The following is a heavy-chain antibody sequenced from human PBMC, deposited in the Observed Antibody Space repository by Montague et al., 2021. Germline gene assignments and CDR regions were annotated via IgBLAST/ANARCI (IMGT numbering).Heavy chain of an antibody. V-gene: IGHV4-59*08. D-gene: IGHD7-27*01. CDR1: GGSISEFY. CDR2: IYDSGTT. CDR3: ARRLGNRDPFDY. J-gene: IGHJ4*02. Sequence: SETLSLTCTVTGGSISEFYWSWIRQPPEKGLEWIGYIYDSGTTNYNPSLKSRVTISADTSMNQFSLNLRSVTAADTAVYFCARRLGNRDPFDYWGQGTLVTVSS.